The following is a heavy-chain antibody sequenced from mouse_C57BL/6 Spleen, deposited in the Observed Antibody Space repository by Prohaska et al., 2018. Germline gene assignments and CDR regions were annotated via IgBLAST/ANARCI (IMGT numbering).Heavy chain of an antibody. V-gene: IGHV3-6*01. CDR3: ARGATFDY. CDR1: GYSITSGYY. Sequence: DVQLQESGPGLVKPSQSLSLTCSVTGYSITSGYYWNWIRQFPGNKLEWMGYISYDGSNNYNPSLKNRISSTRDTSKNQFFLKLNSVTTEDTATYYCARGATFDYWGQGTTLTVSS. J-gene: IGHJ2*01. D-gene: IGHD3-1*01. CDR2: ISYDGSN.